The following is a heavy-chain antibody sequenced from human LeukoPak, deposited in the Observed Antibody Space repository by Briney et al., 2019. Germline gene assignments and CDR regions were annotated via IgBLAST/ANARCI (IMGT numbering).Heavy chain of an antibody. D-gene: IGHD6-25*01. V-gene: IGHV1-18*01. J-gene: IGHJ4*02. CDR2: ISSYNGGA. CDR3: ARQKKQTTAIDY. Sequence: ASVKVSCKASGYTFTSNGISWVRQAPGQGLEWMGWISSYNGGADYAQKLQGRVTMTTDTSTSTTYMELRSLRSDDTAVYYCARQKKQTTAIDYWGQGTLVTVSS. CDR1: GYTFTSNG.